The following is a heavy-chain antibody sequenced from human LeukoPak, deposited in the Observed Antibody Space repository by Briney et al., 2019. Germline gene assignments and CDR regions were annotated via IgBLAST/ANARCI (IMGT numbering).Heavy chain of an antibody. Sequence: PGGSLRLSCAASGFSFSSYWMHWVRQASGKGLVWVSRINSDGSNIDYAVSVKGRFTISRDNAKNTLYLQMISLRAEDTAVYYCARLRYGYYGDYWGQGTLVTVSS. V-gene: IGHV3-74*01. CDR3: ARLRYGYYGDY. D-gene: IGHD3-22*01. J-gene: IGHJ4*02. CDR2: INSDGSNI. CDR1: GFSFSSYW.